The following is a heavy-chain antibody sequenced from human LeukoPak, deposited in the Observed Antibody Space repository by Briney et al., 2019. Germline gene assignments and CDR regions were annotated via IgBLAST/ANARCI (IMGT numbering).Heavy chain of an antibody. CDR3: ARAMSGSWYPGSF. CDR2: ISSSSSTT. V-gene: IGHV3-11*04. Sequence: KAGGSLRLSCAASGFTFSDYYMSWIRQAPGKGLEWVSYISSSSSTTYYADSVKGRFTISRDNAKNSLYLQMDSQRDEDTAVYYCARAMSGSWYPGSFWGLGTLVTVSS. CDR1: GFTFSDYY. J-gene: IGHJ4*02. D-gene: IGHD6-13*01.